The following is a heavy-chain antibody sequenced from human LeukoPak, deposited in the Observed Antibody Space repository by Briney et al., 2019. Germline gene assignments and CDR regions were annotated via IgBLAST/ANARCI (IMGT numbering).Heavy chain of an antibody. CDR3: ASLGMYGTNF. D-gene: IGHD2-8*01. CDR2: ISDDGNST. Sequence: GGSLRLSCAASGFTFSTYWMHWVRQAPGKGLVWVSRISDDGNSTSYADSVKGRFTISRDNAKNTLYLQMNSLRAEDTAVYYCASLGMYGTNFWGQGTLVTVSS. CDR1: GFTFSTYW. V-gene: IGHV3-74*01. J-gene: IGHJ4*02.